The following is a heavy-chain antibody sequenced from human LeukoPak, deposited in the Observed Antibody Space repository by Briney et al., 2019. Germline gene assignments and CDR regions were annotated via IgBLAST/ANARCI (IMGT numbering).Heavy chain of an antibody. CDR2: IGGSGGST. V-gene: IGHV3-23*01. J-gene: IGHJ4*02. CDR1: GFTFSSYA. Sequence: PGGSLRLSCAASGFTFSSYAMSWVRQAPGKGLEWVSAIGGSGGSTYYADSVKGRFTISRDNSKNTLYLQMNSLRAEDTAVYYCAANSSGYYYYYWGPGTLVTVSS. D-gene: IGHD3-22*01. CDR3: AANSSGYYYYY.